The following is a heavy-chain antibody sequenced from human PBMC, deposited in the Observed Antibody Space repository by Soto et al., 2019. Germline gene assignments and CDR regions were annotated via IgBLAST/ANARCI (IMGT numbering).Heavy chain of an antibody. Sequence: ASVKVSCKASAYTFTGYDMHLVRQAPGQGLEWMGWINPNSGGTNYAQKFQGWVTMTRDTSISTAYMELSRLRSDDTAVYYCARERGLEQWLVGPYYYYGMDIWGQGTTVTVSS. D-gene: IGHD6-19*01. CDR2: INPNSGGT. J-gene: IGHJ6*02. CDR1: AYTFTGYD. CDR3: ARERGLEQWLVGPYYYYGMDI. V-gene: IGHV1-2*04.